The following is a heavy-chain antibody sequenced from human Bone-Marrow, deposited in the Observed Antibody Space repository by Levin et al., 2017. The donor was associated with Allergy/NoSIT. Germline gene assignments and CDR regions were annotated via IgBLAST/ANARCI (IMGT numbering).Heavy chain of an antibody. J-gene: IGHJ4*02. V-gene: IGHV3-48*02. D-gene: IGHD2-2*01. CDR2: ITGSSGSI. CDR3: ASSKGPLDY. CDR1: GFTFSIYS. Sequence: PGGSLRLSCAASGFTFSIYSLNWVRQAPGKGLEWFSYITGSSGSIQYADSVKGRFTISRDNAKNSLYLQMNSLRDEDTAVYYCASSKGPLDYWGQGTLVTVSS.